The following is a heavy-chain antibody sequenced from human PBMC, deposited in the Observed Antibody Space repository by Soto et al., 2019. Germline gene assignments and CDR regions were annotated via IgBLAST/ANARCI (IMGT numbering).Heavy chain of an antibody. D-gene: IGHD3-3*01. CDR2: ISAYNGNT. CDR3: ARDYDCWRKYFYYYGMDV. Sequence: GASVKVSCKASGYTFTSYGISWVRQAPGQGLEWMGWISAYNGNTNYAQKLQGRVTMTTDTSTSTAYMELRSLRSDDTAVYYCARDYDCWRKYFYYYGMDVWGQGTTVTVSS. J-gene: IGHJ6*02. CDR1: GYTFTSYG. V-gene: IGHV1-18*04.